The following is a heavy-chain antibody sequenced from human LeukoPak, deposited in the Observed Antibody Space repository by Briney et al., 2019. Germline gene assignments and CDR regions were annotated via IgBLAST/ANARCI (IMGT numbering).Heavy chain of an antibody. Sequence: SVKVSCKASGGTFSSYAISWVRQAPGQRREWMGGIIPIFVTANYAQKFQGRVTITADESTSTAYMELSSLRSEATAVYYCARDVAVAGTNYYSYGMDVWGQGTTVTVSS. J-gene: IGHJ6*02. V-gene: IGHV1-69*13. CDR1: GGTFSSYA. D-gene: IGHD6-19*01. CDR2: IIPIFVTA. CDR3: ARDVAVAGTNYYSYGMDV.